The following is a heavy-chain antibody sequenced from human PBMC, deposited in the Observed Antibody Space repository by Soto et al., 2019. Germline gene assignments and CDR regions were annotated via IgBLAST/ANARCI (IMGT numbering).Heavy chain of an antibody. CDR2: ISYDGSNK. Sequence: GGSLRLSCAASGFTFSSYGMHWVRQAPGKGLEWVAVISYDGSNKYYADSVKGRFTISRDNSKNTLYLQMNSLRAEDTAVYYCAKISGPRGSDYWGQGTLVTVSS. CDR3: AKISGPRGSDY. CDR1: GFTFSSYG. V-gene: IGHV3-30*18. J-gene: IGHJ4*02. D-gene: IGHD3-10*01.